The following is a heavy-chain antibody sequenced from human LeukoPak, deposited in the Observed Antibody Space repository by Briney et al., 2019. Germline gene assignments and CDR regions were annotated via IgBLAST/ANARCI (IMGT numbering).Heavy chain of an antibody. J-gene: IGHJ4*02. CDR3: ATGGGGSYSY. CDR2: FDPEDAET. D-gene: IGHD1-26*01. Sequence: ASVKVSCKVSGYTLTELSMHWVRQAPGKGLEWMGGFDPEDAETIYTQKFQGRVTMTEDTSTDTAYMELSSLKSEDTAVYYCATGGGGSYSYWGQGTLVTVSS. CDR1: GYTLTELS. V-gene: IGHV1-24*01.